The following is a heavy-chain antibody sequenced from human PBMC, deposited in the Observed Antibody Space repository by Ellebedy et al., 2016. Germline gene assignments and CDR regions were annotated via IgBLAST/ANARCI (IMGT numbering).Heavy chain of an antibody. CDR1: GFTFTYYS. D-gene: IGHD3-10*01. Sequence: GASLKISXEVSGFTFTYYSINWVRQAPGKGLEWISDISGSRNVISYADSVRGRFTISRDKAKNTLYLDMRTLRPDDTAVYYCAKDQDSYGGTSLYYYYQLDVWGKGTTVTVSS. CDR2: ISGSRNVI. CDR3: AKDQDSYGGTSLYYYYQLDV. V-gene: IGHV3-21*05. J-gene: IGHJ6*03.